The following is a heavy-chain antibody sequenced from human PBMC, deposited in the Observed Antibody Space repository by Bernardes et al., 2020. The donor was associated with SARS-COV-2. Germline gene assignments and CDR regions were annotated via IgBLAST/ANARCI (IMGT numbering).Heavy chain of an antibody. CDR2: IPYDGSNK. J-gene: IGHJ6*02. Sequence: GGSLRLSCAASGFTLSDNALHWVRQAPGKGLEWVAFIPYDGSNKYYADSVKGRFTISRDHSKDTLYLQMNGLRDEDTALYYCARGRIFGAVKGGMHVWGHGTTGTVSS. CDR3: ARGRIFGAVKGGMHV. CDR1: GFTLSDNA. V-gene: IGHV3-30-3*01. D-gene: IGHD3-3*01.